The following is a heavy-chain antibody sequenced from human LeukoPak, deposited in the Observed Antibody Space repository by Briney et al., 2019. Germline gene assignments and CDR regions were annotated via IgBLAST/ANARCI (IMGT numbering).Heavy chain of an antibody. D-gene: IGHD3-22*01. V-gene: IGHV1-8*01. J-gene: IGHJ3*02. CDR3: ARVYDSSGYRFNAFDI. CDR2: MNPNSGNT. CDR1: GYTFTSYD. Sequence: ASVKVSCKASGYTFTSYDINWVRQATGQGLEWMGWMNPNSGNTGYAQKFQGRVTMTRNTSISTAYMELSSLRSEDTAVYYCARVYDSSGYRFNAFDIWGQGTMVTVSS.